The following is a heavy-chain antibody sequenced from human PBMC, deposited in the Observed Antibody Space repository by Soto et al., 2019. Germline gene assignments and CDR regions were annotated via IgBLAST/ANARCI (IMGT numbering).Heavy chain of an antibody. CDR2: MNPNSGNT. D-gene: IGHD3-3*01. CDR3: ASSYSLEWLATYYFRMEV. J-gene: IGHJ6*02. CDR1: GYTFTSYD. V-gene: IGHV1-8*01. Sequence: ASVKVSCKASGYTFTSYDINWVRQATGQGLEWMGWMNPNSGNTGYAQKFQGRVTMTRNTSISTAYMELSSLRSEETAVYYCASSYSLEWLATYYFRMEVSGQGTTVTVSS.